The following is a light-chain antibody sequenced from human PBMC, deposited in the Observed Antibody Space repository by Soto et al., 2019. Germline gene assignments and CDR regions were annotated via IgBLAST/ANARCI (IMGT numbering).Light chain of an antibody. CDR1: SSDDGGYNY. CDR3: SSYAGSSNV. V-gene: IGLV2-8*01. Sequence: QSVLSKPPAAAGSQGESVDNYCTGTSSDDGGYNYVSWYQQHPGKAPKLMIYEVNKRPSGVPDRFSGSKSGNTASLPVSGLQAEDEADYYCSSYAGSSNVFGTGSKVTVL. J-gene: IGLJ1*01. CDR2: EVN.